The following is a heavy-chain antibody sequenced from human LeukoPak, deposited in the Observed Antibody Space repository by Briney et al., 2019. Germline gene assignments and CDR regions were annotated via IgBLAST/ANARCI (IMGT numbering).Heavy chain of an antibody. V-gene: IGHV3-11*01. J-gene: IGHJ4*02. D-gene: IGHD3-22*01. CDR3: ARDRDYYDSSGHQPPDY. CDR1: GFTFSDYY. CDR2: ISSSGSTI. Sequence: PGGSLRLSCAASGFTFSDYYMSWIRQAPGKGLEWVSYISSSGSTIYYADSVKGRFTISRDNAKNSLYLQMNSLRAEDTAVYYCARDRDYYDSSGHQPPDYWGQGTLVTVSS.